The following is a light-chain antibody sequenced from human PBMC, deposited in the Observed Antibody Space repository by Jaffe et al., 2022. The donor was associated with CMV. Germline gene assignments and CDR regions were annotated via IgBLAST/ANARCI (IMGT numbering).Light chain of an antibody. V-gene: IGKV1-5*03. CDR3: QQYDTYSPDC. CDR2: RTS. CDR1: QSIGRW. Sequence: DIQMTQSPSTLSASVGDRVTITCRASQSIGRWLAWYQQKPGKAPKLLLYRTSSLETGVPSRFSGSGSGTEFTLTISGLQPDDFATYYCQQYDTYSPDCFGQGTKLEIK. J-gene: IGKJ2*03.